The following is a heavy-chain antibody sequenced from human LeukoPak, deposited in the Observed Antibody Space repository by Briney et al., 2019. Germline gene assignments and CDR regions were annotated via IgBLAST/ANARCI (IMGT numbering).Heavy chain of an antibody. CDR1: GFTVSSNY. Sequence: GGSLRLSCAASGFTVSSNYMGWVRQAPGKGLEWVSVIYSGGSTYYADSVKGRFTISRDNSKNTLYLQMNSLRAEDTAVYYCARILWFGELLTGFDYWGQGTLVAVSS. CDR2: IYSGGST. D-gene: IGHD3-10*01. V-gene: IGHV3-66*01. J-gene: IGHJ4*02. CDR3: ARILWFGELLTGFDY.